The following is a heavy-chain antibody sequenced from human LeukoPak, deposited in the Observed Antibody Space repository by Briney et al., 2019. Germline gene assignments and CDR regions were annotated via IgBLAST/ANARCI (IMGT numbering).Heavy chain of an antibody. Sequence: PSETLSLTCTVSGYSISSGYYWGWIRQPPGKGLEWIGSIYHSGSAYYNPSLKSRVTISVDTSKNQFSLKLSSVTAADTAVYYCARTLAGCSSISCSSPMDVWGKGTTVTVSS. CDR1: GYSISSGYY. CDR3: ARTLAGCSSISCSSPMDV. D-gene: IGHD2-2*01. CDR2: IYHSGSA. J-gene: IGHJ6*03. V-gene: IGHV4-38-2*02.